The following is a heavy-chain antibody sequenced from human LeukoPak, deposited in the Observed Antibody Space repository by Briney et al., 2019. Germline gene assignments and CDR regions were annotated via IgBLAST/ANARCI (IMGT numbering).Heavy chain of an antibody. D-gene: IGHD5-18*01. Sequence: GGSLRLSCAASGFTVSSNYMSWVRQAPGKGLEWVSVICSGGSTYYADSVKGRFTISRDNSKNTLYLQMNSLKAEDTAVYYCARDVGIPNDDAFDIWGQGTMVTVSS. CDR3: ARDVGIPNDDAFDI. CDR1: GFTVSSNY. J-gene: IGHJ3*02. CDR2: ICSGGST. V-gene: IGHV3-53*01.